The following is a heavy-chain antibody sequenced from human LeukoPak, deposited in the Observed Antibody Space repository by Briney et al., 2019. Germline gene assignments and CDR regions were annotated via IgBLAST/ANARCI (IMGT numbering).Heavy chain of an antibody. CDR2: IKQDGKKI. CDR3: ARFYAKRWLQRHWYFDL. CDR1: GFTFGKYW. Sequence: GGSLRLSCAASGFTFGKYWMTWVRQAPGKGLEWVANIKQDGKKINYMDSVNGRFTISRDNAKNSLYLQMNGVRVEDTAVYYCARFYAKRWLQRHWYFDLWGRGTLVTVSS. V-gene: IGHV3-7*03. D-gene: IGHD5-24*01. J-gene: IGHJ2*01.